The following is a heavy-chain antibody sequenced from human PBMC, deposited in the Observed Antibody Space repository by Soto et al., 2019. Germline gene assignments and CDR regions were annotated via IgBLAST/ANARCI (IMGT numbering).Heavy chain of an antibody. CDR3: ARDRNDILTDYSGPDYFDY. V-gene: IGHV3-33*01. D-gene: IGHD3-9*01. Sequence: QVQLVESGGGVVQPGRSLRLSCAASGFTFSNYGMHWVRQAPGKGLEWVAVIRYDGSDKYYADSVKGRFTISRDNSKNTLYLQMNSLRTEDTAVYYCARDRNDILTDYSGPDYFDYWGQGTLVTVSS. CDR2: IRYDGSDK. CDR1: GFTFSNYG. J-gene: IGHJ4*02.